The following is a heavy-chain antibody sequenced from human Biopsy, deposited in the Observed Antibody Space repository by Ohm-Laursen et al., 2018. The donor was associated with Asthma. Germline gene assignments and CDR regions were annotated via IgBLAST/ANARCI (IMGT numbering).Heavy chain of an antibody. CDR2: LIPVLGTP. V-gene: IGHV1-69*01. Sequence: ASSVKVSCKASGDSFSNYAISWVRQAPGQGLEWMGGLIPVLGTPDHAQMFEGRVTITADESTSTAYMELSSLSSEDTAVYYCARAQDYYDSRGYYRSFDYWGQGTLVTVSS. CDR1: GDSFSNYA. J-gene: IGHJ4*01. D-gene: IGHD3-22*01. CDR3: ARAQDYYDSRGYYRSFDY.